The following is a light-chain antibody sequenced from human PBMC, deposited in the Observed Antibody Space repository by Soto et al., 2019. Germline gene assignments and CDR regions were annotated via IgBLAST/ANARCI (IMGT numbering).Light chain of an antibody. CDR3: SSYTTSSVI. J-gene: IGLJ2*01. Sequence: QSALTQPASVSGSPGQSITISCTGTSSDVGGYNYVSWYQHLPGKAPKLMIYDVSYRPSGLSNRFSGSKSANTASLTISGLQAEDEADYYCSSYTTSSVIFGGGPKVTVL. V-gene: IGLV2-14*03. CDR2: DVS. CDR1: SSDVGGYNY.